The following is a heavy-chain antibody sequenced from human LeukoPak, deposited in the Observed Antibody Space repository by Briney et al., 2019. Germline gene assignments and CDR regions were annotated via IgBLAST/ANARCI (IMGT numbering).Heavy chain of an antibody. J-gene: IGHJ4*02. D-gene: IGHD3-16*01. CDR1: GFTFNSFE. Sequence: PGGSLRLSCAASGFTFNSFEMNWVRQAPGKGLEWVSYISGSGSTMYYAGSVKGRFTISRDNAKNSLYLQLKSLRAEDTAVYYCARETARGTLDYWGQGALVTVSS. CDR3: ARETARGTLDY. V-gene: IGHV3-48*03. CDR2: ISGSGSTM.